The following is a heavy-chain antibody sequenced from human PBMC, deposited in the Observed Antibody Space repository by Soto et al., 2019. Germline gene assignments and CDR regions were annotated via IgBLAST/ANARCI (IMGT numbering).Heavy chain of an antibody. CDR2: IYHSGST. CDR1: GGSISSSNW. V-gene: IGHV4-4*02. D-gene: IGHD5-12*01. CDR3: AQVNSGYDPIDY. J-gene: IGHJ4*02. Sequence: QVQLQESGPGLVKPSGTLSLTCAVSGGSISSSNWWSWVRQPPGKGLGWIGQIYHSGSTNNNPSLKIRVTISADKSKNQFSLKVRSVTAADTAVYYCAQVNSGYDPIDYWGQGTLVTVSS.